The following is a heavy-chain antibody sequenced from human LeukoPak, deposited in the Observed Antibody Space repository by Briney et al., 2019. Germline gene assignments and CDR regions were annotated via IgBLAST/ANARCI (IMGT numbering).Heavy chain of an antibody. J-gene: IGHJ4*02. D-gene: IGHD4-17*01. CDR3: ARYYGDYSFDY. CDR1: GFTFSSYG. Sequence: PGGSLRLSCAASGFTFSSYGMSWVRQAPGKGLEWVSVIYSGGSTYYADSVKGRFTISRDNSKNTLYLQMSSLRAEDTAVYYCARYYGDYSFDYWGQGTLVTVSS. CDR2: IYSGGST. V-gene: IGHV3-66*01.